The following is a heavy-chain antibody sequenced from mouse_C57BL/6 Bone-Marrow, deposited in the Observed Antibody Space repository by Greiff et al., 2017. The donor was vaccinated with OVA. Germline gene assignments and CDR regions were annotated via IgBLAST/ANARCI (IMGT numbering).Heavy chain of an antibody. Sequence: VQVVESGAELARPGASVQLSCKASGYTFTSYGISWVKQRTGQGLEWIGEIYPRSGNTYYNEKFKGKATMTENKSSSTAYMELHSLKSEHNTVKIWARHDYIDYRDQGTTLTVSA. CDR2: IYPRSGNT. CDR1: GYTFTSYG. CDR3: ARHDYIDY. V-gene: IGHV1-81*01. J-gene: IGHJ2*01. D-gene: IGHD2-4*01.